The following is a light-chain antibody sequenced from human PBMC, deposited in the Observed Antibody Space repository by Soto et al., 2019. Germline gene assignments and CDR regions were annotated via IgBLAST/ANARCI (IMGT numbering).Light chain of an antibody. Sequence: DIQMTQSPSTLSASVGDRVTITCRASQDIDNWLAWYQQKPGKVPRLLIYTASTLESRVPSRFSGSGTGTEFTLTISSLQPDDFATYYCLQYNSYSRGTFDQGTQVDIK. V-gene: IGKV1-5*03. J-gene: IGKJ1*01. CDR1: QDIDNW. CDR2: TAS. CDR3: LQYNSYSRGT.